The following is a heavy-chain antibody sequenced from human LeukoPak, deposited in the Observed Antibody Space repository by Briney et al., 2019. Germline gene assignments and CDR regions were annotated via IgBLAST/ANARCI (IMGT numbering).Heavy chain of an antibody. D-gene: IGHD4-11*01. V-gene: IGHV4-59*01. J-gene: IGHJ4*02. CDR2: IYYSGST. CDR1: GGSFSGYY. CDR3: ARAGYSNYNFDY. Sequence: SSETLSLTCAVYGGSFSGYYWSWMRQPPGKGLEWIGYIYYSGSTNYNPSLKSRVTISVDTSKNQCSLKLSSVTAADTAVYYCARAGYSNYNFDYWGQGTLVTVSS.